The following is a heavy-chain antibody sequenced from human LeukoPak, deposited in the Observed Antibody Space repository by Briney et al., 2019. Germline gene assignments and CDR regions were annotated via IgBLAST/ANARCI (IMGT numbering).Heavy chain of an antibody. D-gene: IGHD3-22*01. CDR1: GGSISSGDYY. CDR3: ARVAGYYDSSGYYYVIDY. V-gene: IGHV4-30-4*01. J-gene: IGHJ4*02. CDR2: IYYSGST. Sequence: SQTLSLTCTVSGGSISSGDYYWSWIRQPPGKGLEWIGYIYYSGSTYYNPSLKSRVTISVDKSKNQFSLKLSSVTAADTAVYYCARVAGYYDSSGYYYVIDYWGQGTLVTVSS.